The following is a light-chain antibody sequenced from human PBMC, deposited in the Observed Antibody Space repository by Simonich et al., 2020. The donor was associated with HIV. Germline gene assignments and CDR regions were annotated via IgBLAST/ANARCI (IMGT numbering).Light chain of an antibody. CDR1: QSVSKY. V-gene: IGKV3-15*01. Sequence: EIVLTQSPATLSLSPGKRAPLSCRASQSVSKYLAWYQQKPGQAPRLLIYGASTRATGIPARFSGSGSGTDFTLTISSLQSEDFAVYYCQQYNNWSQDFGQGTRLEIK. CDR2: GAS. CDR3: QQYNNWSQD. J-gene: IGKJ5*01.